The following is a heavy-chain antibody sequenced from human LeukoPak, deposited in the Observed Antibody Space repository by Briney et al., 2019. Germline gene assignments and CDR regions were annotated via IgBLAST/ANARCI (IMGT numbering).Heavy chain of an antibody. Sequence: SETLSLTCTVAGGTIDGSRYYWGWIRQPPGKGLEWIGSIHSSGNTFYNPSLKSRVTISVDTSNNQFYLKLHSVTAADTAVYYCARDWREWGQGTLVTVSS. CDR1: GGTIDGSRYY. CDR2: IHSSGNT. J-gene: IGHJ4*02. CDR3: ARDWRE. D-gene: IGHD3-3*01. V-gene: IGHV4-39*07.